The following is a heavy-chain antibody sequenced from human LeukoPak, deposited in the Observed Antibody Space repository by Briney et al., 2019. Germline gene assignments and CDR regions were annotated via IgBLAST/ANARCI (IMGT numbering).Heavy chain of an antibody. CDR3: ASSARVGATSYDAFDI. J-gene: IGHJ3*02. CDR2: IYYSGST. V-gene: IGHV4-59*08. CDR1: GGSISSYY. Sequence: PSETLSLTCTASGGSISSYYWSWIRQPPGKGLEWIGYIYYSGSTNYNPSLKSRVTISVDTSKNQFSLKLSSVTAADTAVYYCASSARVGATSYDAFDIWGQGTMVTVSS. D-gene: IGHD1-26*01.